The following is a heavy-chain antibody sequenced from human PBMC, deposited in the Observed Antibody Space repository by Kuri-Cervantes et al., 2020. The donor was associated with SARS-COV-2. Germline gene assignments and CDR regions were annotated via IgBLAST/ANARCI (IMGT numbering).Heavy chain of an antibody. V-gene: IGHV3-30*18. CDR2: ISHDGART. CDR3: AKVRVASYTYGYGFDY. J-gene: IGHJ4*02. D-gene: IGHD5-18*01. Sequence: AGSLRLACAASGFSFSTHGMHWVRQAPGKGQEWVALISHDGARTHYADSVRGRFTVSRDTSKNTLFLQMNSLRAEDTAAYYCAKVRVASYTYGYGFDYWGQGTLVTVSS. CDR1: GFSFSTHG.